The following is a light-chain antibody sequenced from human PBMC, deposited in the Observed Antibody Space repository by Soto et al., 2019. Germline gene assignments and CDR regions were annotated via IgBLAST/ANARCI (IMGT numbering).Light chain of an antibody. Sequence: EIVLAQSPGTLSLSPGERATLSCRASQSVSSSPLAWYQQKPGQAPRLLIYGASSRATGIPDRFSGSGSGTDFTLTISRLEPEDFAVYYCRQYGRSLEFAFGGGTKVDI. CDR3: RQYGRSLEFA. CDR1: QSVSSSP. CDR2: GAS. V-gene: IGKV3-20*01. J-gene: IGKJ4*01.